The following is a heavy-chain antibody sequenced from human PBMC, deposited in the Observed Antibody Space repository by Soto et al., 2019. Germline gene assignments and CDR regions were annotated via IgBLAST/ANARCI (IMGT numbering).Heavy chain of an antibody. D-gene: IGHD3-3*01. CDR3: SRQASDFWSGKPQYYMDV. CDR2: IRSKGNNYAT. Sequence: EVQLVESGGGLVQPGGSLKLSCAASGFTFSGSALHWVRQASGKGLEWVGRIRSKGNNYATAYSASLKGRFTISRDDSKNTAYLQMNSLNTEETAVYYCSRQASDFWSGKPQYYMDVWGKGTTVTVSS. V-gene: IGHV3-73*01. CDR1: GFTFSGSA. J-gene: IGHJ6*03.